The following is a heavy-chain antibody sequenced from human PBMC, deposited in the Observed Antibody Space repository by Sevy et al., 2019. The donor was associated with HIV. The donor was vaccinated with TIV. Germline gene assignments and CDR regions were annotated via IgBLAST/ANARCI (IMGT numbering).Heavy chain of an antibody. CDR1: GGSGGSISDYY. D-gene: IGHD2-15*01. V-gene: IGHV4-59*01. Sequence: SETLSLTCSVSGGSGGSISDYYWSWIRQPPGKGLEWIGYINYSRGTKFNPSLKSRVTISVDTSKNQFSLKLTSVTAAYTAVYYCARGGTSLFAPWGQGTLVTVSS. J-gene: IGHJ5*02. CDR3: ARGGTSLFAP. CDR2: INYSRGT.